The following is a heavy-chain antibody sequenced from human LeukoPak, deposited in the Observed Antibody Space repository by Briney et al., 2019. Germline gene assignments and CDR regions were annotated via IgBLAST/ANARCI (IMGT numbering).Heavy chain of an antibody. D-gene: IGHD3-10*01. CDR2: IYTSGST. CDR3: ARAVLLWFGELNDAFDI. V-gene: IGHV4-4*07. Sequence: PSETLSLTCTASGGSISSYYWSWIRQPAGKGLEWIGRIYTSGSTNYNPSLKSRVTMSVDTSKNQFSLKLSSVTAADTAVYYCARAVLLWFGELNDAFDIWGQGTMVTVSS. CDR1: GGSISSYY. J-gene: IGHJ3*02.